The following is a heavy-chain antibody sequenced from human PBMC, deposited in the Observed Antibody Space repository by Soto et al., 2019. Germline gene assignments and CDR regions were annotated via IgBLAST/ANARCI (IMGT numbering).Heavy chain of an antibody. CDR1: GFTFDDYA. CDR2: INWNGGST. J-gene: IGHJ4*02. Sequence: EVQLVESGGGVVRPGGSLRLSCAASGFTFDDYAMSWVRQAPGKGLEWVSGINWNGGSTGYAYSVKGRFTISRDNANNYLYLQMNSLRAEDTALSYCAIALGRFGELLSIYYWGQGTLVTVSS. D-gene: IGHD3-10*01. V-gene: IGHV3-20*04. CDR3: AIALGRFGELLSIYY.